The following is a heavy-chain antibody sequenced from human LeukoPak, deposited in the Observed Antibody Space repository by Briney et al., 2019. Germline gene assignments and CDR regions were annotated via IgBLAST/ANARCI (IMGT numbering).Heavy chain of an antibody. J-gene: IGHJ4*02. CDR1: GDSISSGDYY. CDR2: ISSSGST. Sequence: SSETLSLTCTVSGDSISSGDYYWSWIRQPAGKGLEWIGRISSSGSTNYNPSLKSRVTISVDTSKNQFSLKLSSVTAADTAVYYCARGSSSWYQHFDYWGQGTLVTVSS. D-gene: IGHD6-13*01. V-gene: IGHV4-61*02. CDR3: ARGSSSWYQHFDY.